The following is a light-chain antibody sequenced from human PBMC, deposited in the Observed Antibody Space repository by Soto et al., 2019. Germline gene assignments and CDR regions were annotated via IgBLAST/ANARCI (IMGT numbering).Light chain of an antibody. CDR1: QSISSY. CDR2: AAS. CDR3: QESYSTPWA. Sequence: DIQVTQSPSSLSASVGDRVTITCRASQSISSYLNWYQQKPGKAPKLLIYAASSLQSGVPSRFSGSGSGTDFSLTISSLQPVDFASYYCQESYSTPWAFGQGTKVEI. J-gene: IGKJ1*01. V-gene: IGKV1-39*01.